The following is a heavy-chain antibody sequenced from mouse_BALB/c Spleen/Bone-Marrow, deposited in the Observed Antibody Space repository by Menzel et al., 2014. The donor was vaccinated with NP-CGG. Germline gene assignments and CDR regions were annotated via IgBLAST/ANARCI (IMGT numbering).Heavy chain of an antibody. D-gene: IGHD1-3*01. CDR3: ARDINYYIYWYFDV. CDR2: IRNKAKGYTS. CDR1: GFTFTDYY. Sequence: EVMLVESGGGLVQPGGSLRLSCATSGFTFTDYYMSWVRQPPGKALEWLGFIRNKAKGYTSENSASVKGRFTISRDNSQSVLYLQMNALRAEDSATYYCARDINYYIYWYFDVWGAGTTVTVSS. J-gene: IGHJ1*01. V-gene: IGHV7-3*02.